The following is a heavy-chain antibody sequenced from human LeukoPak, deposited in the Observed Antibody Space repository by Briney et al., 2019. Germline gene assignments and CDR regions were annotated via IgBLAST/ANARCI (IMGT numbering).Heavy chain of an antibody. CDR3: ARVLERGSYDY. D-gene: IGHD1-26*01. CDR1: GFTFSSYA. Sequence: PGGSLRLSCAASGFTFSSYAMHWVRQAPGKGLEWVAVISYDGSNKYYADSVKGRFTISRDSSKNTLYLQMNSLRAEDTAVYYCARVLERGSYDYWGQGTLVTVSS. V-gene: IGHV3-30-3*01. J-gene: IGHJ4*02. CDR2: ISYDGSNK.